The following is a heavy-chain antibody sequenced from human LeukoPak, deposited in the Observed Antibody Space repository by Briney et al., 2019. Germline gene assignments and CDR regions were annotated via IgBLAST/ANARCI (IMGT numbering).Heavy chain of an antibody. CDR1: GFTFSSYA. V-gene: IGHV3-23*01. CDR3: GKGTDRTSGSYF. CDR2: IGGGGGSP. J-gene: IGHJ4*02. Sequence: PGGSLRLSCAASGFTFSSYAMNWVRQAPGKGLGWVSAIGGGGGSPYYADSVKGRFTISRDNSKNTLYLQMNSLRAEDTAVYYCGKGTDRTSGSYFWGQGTLVTVSS. D-gene: IGHD1-26*01.